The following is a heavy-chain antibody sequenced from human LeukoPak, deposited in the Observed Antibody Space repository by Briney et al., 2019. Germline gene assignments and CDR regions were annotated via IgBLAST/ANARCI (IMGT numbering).Heavy chain of an antibody. V-gene: IGHV3-30*18. D-gene: IGHD3-22*01. CDR1: GFTFSSYW. CDR3: AKDVEGYYDSSGYYSYYFDY. J-gene: IGHJ4*02. CDR2: ISYDGSNK. Sequence: GGSLRLSCAASGFTFSSYWMHWVRQAPGKGLEWVAVISYDGSNKYYADSVKGRFTISRDNSKNTLYLQMNSLRAEDTAVYYCAKDVEGYYDSSGYYSYYFDYWGQGTLVTVSS.